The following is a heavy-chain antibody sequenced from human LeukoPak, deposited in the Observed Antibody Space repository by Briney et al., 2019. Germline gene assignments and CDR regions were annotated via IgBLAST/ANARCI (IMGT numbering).Heavy chain of an antibody. CDR1: GFTFSNYG. CDR3: ARATFYCSSTSCYVSGGYYFDY. J-gene: IGHJ4*02. CDR2: ISSSSSYI. V-gene: IGHV3-21*01. D-gene: IGHD2-2*01. Sequence: GGSLRLSCAASGFTFSNYGMNWVRQAPGKGLEWVSSISSSSSYIYYADSVKGRFTISRDNAKNSLYLQMNSLRAEDTAVYYCARATFYCSSTSCYVSGGYYFDYWGQGTLVTVSS.